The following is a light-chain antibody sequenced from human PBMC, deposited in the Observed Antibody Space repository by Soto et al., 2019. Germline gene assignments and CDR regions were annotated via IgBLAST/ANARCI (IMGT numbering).Light chain of an antibody. CDR3: QPYGSSRT. Sequence: EIVLRQSPGTLALSPGERATLSCRASQSVSSSYLAWYQQKPGQAPRLLIYGASSRATGIPDRFSGSGSGTDFTLTISRLEPEDFSVYYCQPYGSSRTFGQGTKEDIK. V-gene: IGKV3-20*01. J-gene: IGKJ1*01. CDR2: GAS. CDR1: QSVSSSY.